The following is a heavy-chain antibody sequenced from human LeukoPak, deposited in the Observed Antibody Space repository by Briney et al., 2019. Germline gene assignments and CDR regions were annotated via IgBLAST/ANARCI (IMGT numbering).Heavy chain of an antibody. Sequence: ASVKVSCKASGYTFTSYGISWVRQAPGQGLKWMGWISTYNGNTNYAQKLQGRVTMTTDTATSTAYMELRSLRSDDTAVYYCARDLEECSGGSCYVDYWGQGTLVTVSS. D-gene: IGHD2-15*01. CDR2: ISTYNGNT. CDR1: GYTFTSYG. J-gene: IGHJ4*02. CDR3: ARDLEECSGGSCYVDY. V-gene: IGHV1-18*01.